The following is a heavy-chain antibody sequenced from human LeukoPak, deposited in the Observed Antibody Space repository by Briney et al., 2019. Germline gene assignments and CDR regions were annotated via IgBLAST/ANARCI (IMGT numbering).Heavy chain of an antibody. CDR3: ARQTGDDALDI. D-gene: IGHD7-27*01. Sequence: GASVKVSCKASGYTLTGHYIHWVRQAPGQGLEWMGWISPHSGFTMYPQRFQGRVTMTTDTSISTAFLEVRRLRSDDTAACYCARQTGDDALDIWGQGTMITVYS. CDR1: GYTLTGHY. V-gene: IGHV1-2*02. J-gene: IGHJ3*02. CDR2: ISPHSGFT.